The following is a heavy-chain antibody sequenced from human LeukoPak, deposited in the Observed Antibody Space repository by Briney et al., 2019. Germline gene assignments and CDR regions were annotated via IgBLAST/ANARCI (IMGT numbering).Heavy chain of an antibody. CDR1: GFTFSSYG. CDR3: RSVLMCDRWSYQYYGWDL. D-gene: IGHD2-8*01. Sequence: GGSLRLSCAASGFTFSSYGIHWVRQAPGKGLEWVAVISYDGSNRCYVDSVKGRFTISRDSSKNTLYLQMNSLRAEHTADYYCRSVLMCDRWSYQYYGWDLWAQGTTVTVSS. J-gene: IGHJ6*02. CDR2: ISYDGSNR. V-gene: IGHV3-30*03.